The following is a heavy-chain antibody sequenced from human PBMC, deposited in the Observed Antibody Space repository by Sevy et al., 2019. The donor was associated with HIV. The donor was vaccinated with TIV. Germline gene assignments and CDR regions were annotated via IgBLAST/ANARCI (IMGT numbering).Heavy chain of an antibody. V-gene: IGHV1-69*06. J-gene: IGHJ5*02. CDR1: GGTFSSYA. CDR3: ARAILWFGSQNAGYNWFDP. CDR2: IIPIFGTA. Sequence: ASVKVSCKASGGTFSSYAISWVRQAPGQGLEWMGGIIPIFGTANYAQKFQGRVTITADKSTSTAYMELSSLRSEDTAVYYGARAILWFGSQNAGYNWFDPWGQGTLVTVSS. D-gene: IGHD3-10*01.